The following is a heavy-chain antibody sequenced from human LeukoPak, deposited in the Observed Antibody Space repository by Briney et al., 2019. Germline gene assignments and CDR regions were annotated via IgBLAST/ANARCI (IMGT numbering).Heavy chain of an antibody. CDR3: ARDHGSSGYLDY. CDR2: MNPNSGAT. CDR1: GYTFTSYD. V-gene: IGHV1-8*01. Sequence: ASVKVSCKASGYTFTSYDFNWLRQATGQGPEWMGWMNPNSGATGYAQKFQGRVTMTRSASINTAYMELTNLRSEDTAVYYCARDHGSSGYLDYWGQGTLVTVSS. J-gene: IGHJ4*02. D-gene: IGHD3-22*01.